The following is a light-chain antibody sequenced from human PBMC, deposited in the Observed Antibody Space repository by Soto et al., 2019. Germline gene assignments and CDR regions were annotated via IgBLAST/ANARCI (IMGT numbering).Light chain of an antibody. V-gene: IGKV3-20*01. CDR2: GAS. CDR3: QQYGSSPRT. CDR1: QSVSSNF. Sequence: ETVLKQSPGTLSLSTGERATLACRASQSVSSNFLAWYQQKPGQAPRLLIYGASSRATGIPDRVSGSGSGTDVTLIISRLEPEDFAVYYCQQYGSSPRTFGQGTKRELK. J-gene: IGKJ2*01.